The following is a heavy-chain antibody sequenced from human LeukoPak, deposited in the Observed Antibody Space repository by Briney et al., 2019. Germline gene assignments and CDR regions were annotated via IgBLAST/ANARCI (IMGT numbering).Heavy chain of an antibody. Sequence: SQTLSLTCTVSGGSISSGSYYWSWIRQPAGKGLEWIGRIYTSGSTNYNPSLKSRVTISIDTSKNQFSLKLTSVTAADTAVYYCARRTTGVRRVVVTRLTTQIDYWGQGTPVTASS. D-gene: IGHD3-10*01. CDR3: ARRTTGVRRVVVTRLTTQIDY. J-gene: IGHJ4*02. CDR2: IYTSGST. V-gene: IGHV4-61*02. CDR1: GGSISSGSYY.